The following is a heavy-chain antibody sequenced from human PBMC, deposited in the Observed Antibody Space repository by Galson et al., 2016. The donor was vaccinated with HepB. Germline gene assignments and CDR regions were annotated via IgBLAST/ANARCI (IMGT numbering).Heavy chain of an antibody. CDR3: VRGSSRVRTDF. Sequence: SVKVSCKASGYTFTNNDINWVRQAPGQGPENLGWININTGTTGYAQRVQGRLTMTTDTSTNTAYMELRSLTSDDTAVYYCVRGSSRVRTDFWGQGTLVTVSS. J-gene: IGHJ4*02. CDR2: ININTGTT. D-gene: IGHD1-1*01. V-gene: IGHV1-8*01. CDR1: GYTFTNND.